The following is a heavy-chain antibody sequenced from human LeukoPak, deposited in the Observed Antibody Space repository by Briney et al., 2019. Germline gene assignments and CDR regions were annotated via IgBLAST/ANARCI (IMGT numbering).Heavy chain of an antibody. V-gene: IGHV3-23*01. Sequence: GGSLRLSCAASGFTFSSYAMSWVRQAPGKGLEWVSAISGGSADYADSVKGRFSISIDNSKNTLYLQMNSLRAEDTAVYYCAKFTGGNFDYFDYWGQGTLVTVSS. J-gene: IGHJ4*02. CDR3: AKFTGGNFDYFDY. D-gene: IGHD4-23*01. CDR1: GFTFSSYA. CDR2: ISGGSA.